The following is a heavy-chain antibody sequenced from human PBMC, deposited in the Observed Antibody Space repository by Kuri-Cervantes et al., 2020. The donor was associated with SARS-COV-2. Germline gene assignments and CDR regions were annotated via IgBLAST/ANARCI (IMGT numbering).Heavy chain of an antibody. CDR2: ISGSGGNT. D-gene: IGHD2-8*01. CDR3: APGVRDFDS. Sequence: GGSLRLSCAASGFTFSSYAMSWVRQPPGKGLEWVSAISGSGGNTYYAASVKARFTISSDNSKNTLYLQMNSLGAEDTAVYYCAPGVRDFDSWGQGTLVTVSS. CDR1: GFTFSSYA. V-gene: IGHV3-23*01. J-gene: IGHJ4*02.